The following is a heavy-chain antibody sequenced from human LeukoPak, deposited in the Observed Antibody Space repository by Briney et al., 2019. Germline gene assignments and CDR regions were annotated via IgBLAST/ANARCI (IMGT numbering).Heavy chain of an antibody. CDR2: INHSGST. CDR3: ARGQEGYSYGYDFDY. Sequence: SETLSLTCAVYGGSFSGYYWSWIPQPPGKGLEWIGEINHSGSTSYNPSLKSRVTISVDTSKNQFSLKLSSVTAADTAVYYCARGQEGYSYGYDFDYWGQGTLVTVSS. CDR1: GGSFSGYY. J-gene: IGHJ4*02. D-gene: IGHD5-18*01. V-gene: IGHV4-34*01.